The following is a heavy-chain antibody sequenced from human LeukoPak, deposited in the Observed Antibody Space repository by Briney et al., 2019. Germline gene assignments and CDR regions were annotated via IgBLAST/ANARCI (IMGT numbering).Heavy chain of an antibody. J-gene: IGHJ4*02. CDR3: ARDPGYSRPSSYGYFDH. V-gene: IGHV3-7*01. CDR1: GFAFNSYW. CDR2: MDGGGSAT. Sequence: GGSLRLSCAASGFAFNSYWMSWVRQTPGKGLEWVATMDGGGSATYYVDSVKGRFTITRDNAKNSLYLQMNSLRDEDTAVYYCARDPGYSRPSSYGYFDHWGQGTLATVSS. D-gene: IGHD1-26*01.